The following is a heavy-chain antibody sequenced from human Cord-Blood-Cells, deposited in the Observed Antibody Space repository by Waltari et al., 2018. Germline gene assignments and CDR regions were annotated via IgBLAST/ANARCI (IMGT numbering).Heavy chain of an antibody. CDR1: GGSISSSSYY. D-gene: IGHD2-2*01. CDR2: IYYSGST. V-gene: IGHV4-39*01. CDR3: ARRCSSTSCYFRVDY. J-gene: IGHJ4*02. Sequence: QLQLQESGPGLVKPSETLSLTCTVSGGSISSSSYYWGWIRQPPGKGLAWIGSIYYSGSTYYNPSLKSRVTISVDTSKNQFSLKLSSVTAADTAVYYCARRCSSTSCYFRVDYWGQGTLVTVSS.